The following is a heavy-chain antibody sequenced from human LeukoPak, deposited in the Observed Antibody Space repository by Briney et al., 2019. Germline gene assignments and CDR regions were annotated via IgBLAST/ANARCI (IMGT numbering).Heavy chain of an antibody. CDR3: ARDASGHNLPFDY. CDR2: ISGGGETR. Sequence: GGSLRLSCAASEFTFSSYAMQWVRQAPGKGLEWVSYISGGGETRYYADSVKGRFTISRDNGKNSLHLQMNSLRAEDTAVYYCARDASGHNLPFDYWGQGTVVTVSS. CDR1: EFTFSSYA. D-gene: IGHD1-14*01. J-gene: IGHJ4*02. V-gene: IGHV3-48*03.